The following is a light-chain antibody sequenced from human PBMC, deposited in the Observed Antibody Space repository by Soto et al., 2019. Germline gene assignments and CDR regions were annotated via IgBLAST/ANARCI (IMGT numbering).Light chain of an antibody. CDR1: QSVSSN. Sequence: EIVMTQSPATLSVSPGERATLSCRANQSVSSNLAWYQQKPGQAPRLLIYGASTRATGIPARFGGSGSGTDFNHTHTSMQSEDLAVYYCQQYNNWPTWTFGQGTKVE. V-gene: IGKV3-15*01. J-gene: IGKJ1*01. CDR2: GAS. CDR3: QQYNNWPTWT.